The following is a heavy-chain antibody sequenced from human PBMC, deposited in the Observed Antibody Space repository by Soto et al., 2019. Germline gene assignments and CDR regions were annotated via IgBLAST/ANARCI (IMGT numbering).Heavy chain of an antibody. CDR3: AKGVPGAGDSSHYYYGMDV. Sequence: PGGSLRLSCAASGFTFSSYAMSWVRQAPGKGLEWVSAISGSGGSTYYADSVKGRFTISRGNSKNTLYLQMNSLRAEDTAVYYCAKGVPGAGDSSHYYYGMDVWGQGTTVTVSS. D-gene: IGHD4-17*01. V-gene: IGHV3-23*01. J-gene: IGHJ6*02. CDR2: ISGSGGST. CDR1: GFTFSSYA.